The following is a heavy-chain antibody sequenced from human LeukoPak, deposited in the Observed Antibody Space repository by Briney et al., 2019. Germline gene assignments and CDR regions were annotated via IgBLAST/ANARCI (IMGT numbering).Heavy chain of an antibody. J-gene: IGHJ6*02. CDR2: IYHSGST. CDR3: ARDDYGDYLDSYYYYGMDV. CDR1: GGSISSSNW. V-gene: IGHV4-4*02. D-gene: IGHD4-17*01. Sequence: SGTLSLTCAVSGGSISSSNWWSWVRQPPGKGLEWIGEIYHSGSTNYNPSLKSRVTISVDKSKNQFSLKLSSVTAADTAVYYCARDDYGDYLDSYYYYGMDVWGQGTTVTVSS.